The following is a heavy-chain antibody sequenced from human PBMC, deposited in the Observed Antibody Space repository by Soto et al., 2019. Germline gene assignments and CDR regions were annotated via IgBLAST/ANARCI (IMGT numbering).Heavy chain of an antibody. D-gene: IGHD3-10*01. Sequence: QVHLVESGGGVIQPGRSLRLSCAASGLDFRNNDMHWVRQAPGKGLEWVAVISHDSRNIFYGDSVKGRFTGSRDNSKNTLYVEMNSLGVEDTAVYFGAKLVDKTLDDYWGLGTLVVVAS. CDR1: GLDFRNND. J-gene: IGHJ4*02. V-gene: IGHV3-30*18. CDR3: AKLVDKTLDDY. CDR2: ISHDSRNI.